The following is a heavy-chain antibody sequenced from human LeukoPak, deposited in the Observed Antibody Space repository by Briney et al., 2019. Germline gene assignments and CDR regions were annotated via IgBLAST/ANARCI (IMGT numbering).Heavy chain of an antibody. CDR2: ISGSGGST. D-gene: IGHD3-22*01. CDR1: RFTFSYYY. Sequence: GGSLRLSCAASRFTFSYYYMSCIRQAPGKGLEWVSAISGSGGSTYYADSVKGRFTISRDNSKNTLYLQMNSLRAEDTALYYCAKSSYYDTSGSYREYYFDYWGQGALVTVSS. V-gene: IGHV3-23*01. J-gene: IGHJ4*02. CDR3: AKSSYYDTSGSYREYYFDY.